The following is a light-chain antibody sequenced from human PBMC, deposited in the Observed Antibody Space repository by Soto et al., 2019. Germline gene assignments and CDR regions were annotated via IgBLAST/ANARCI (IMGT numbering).Light chain of an antibody. J-gene: IGLJ2*01. CDR3: SAWDGSLFGVV. CDR2: IDN. Sequence: QSVVTQPPSASGTPGQRVTISCSGSSANIGSHTVNWYQQLPGTTPKLLIYIDNQRPSGVPDRFSGSKSGTSAFLAISGLQSEDEADYYCSAWDGSLFGVVFGGGTKLTVL. CDR1: SANIGSHT. V-gene: IGLV1-44*01.